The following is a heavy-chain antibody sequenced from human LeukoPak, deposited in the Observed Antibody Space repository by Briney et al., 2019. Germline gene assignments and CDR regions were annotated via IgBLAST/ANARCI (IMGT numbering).Heavy chain of an antibody. CDR3: ARAGAFYYYYMDV. CDR2: ISYDGSNE. Sequence: GGSLRLSCAASGFTFSNHAMHWVRRAPGKGLEWVAVISYDGSNEYYADSVRGRFTISRDNSKNTLYLQMNSLRAEDTAVYYCARAGAFYYYYMDVWGKGTTVTVSS. J-gene: IGHJ6*03. V-gene: IGHV3-30*01. CDR1: GFTFSNHA. D-gene: IGHD1-1*01.